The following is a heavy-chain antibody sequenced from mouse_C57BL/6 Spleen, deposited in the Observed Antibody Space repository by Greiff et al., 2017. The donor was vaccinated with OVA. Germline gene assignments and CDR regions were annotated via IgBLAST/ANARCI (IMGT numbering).Heavy chain of an antibody. CDR2: IRNKANGYTT. CDR1: GFTFTDYY. V-gene: IGHV7-3*01. J-gene: IGHJ2*01. Sequence: EVHLVESGGGLVQPGGSLSLSCAASGFTFTDYYMSWVRQPPGKALEWLGFIRNKANGYTTEYSASVKGRFTISRDNSQSILYLQMNALRAEDSATYYCARFYYYGSFDYWGQGTTLTFSS. CDR3: ARFYYYGSFDY. D-gene: IGHD1-1*01.